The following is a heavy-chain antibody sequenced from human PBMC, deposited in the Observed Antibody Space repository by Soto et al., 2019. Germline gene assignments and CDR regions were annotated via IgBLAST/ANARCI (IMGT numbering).Heavy chain of an antibody. Sequence: GASVKVSCKASGYTLTSYGISWVRQAPGQGLEWMGWISAYNGNTNYAQKLQGRVTMTTDTSTSTAYMELRSLRSDDTAVYYCARDPFKVYSSSLDYFDYWGQGTLVTVSS. D-gene: IGHD6-6*01. CDR3: ARDPFKVYSSSLDYFDY. V-gene: IGHV1-18*04. J-gene: IGHJ4*02. CDR1: GYTLTSYG. CDR2: ISAYNGNT.